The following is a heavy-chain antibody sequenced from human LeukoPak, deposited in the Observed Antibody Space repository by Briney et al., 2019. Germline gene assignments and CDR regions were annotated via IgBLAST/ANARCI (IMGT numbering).Heavy chain of an antibody. V-gene: IGHV3-30*18. CDR1: GFTFSSYA. CDR2: ISYDGSNK. CDR3: AKLYYYDSSGLDY. D-gene: IGHD3-22*01. Sequence: GGSLRLSCAASGFTFSSYAMHWVRQAPGKGLEWVAVISYDGSNKYYADSVKGRFTISRDNSKSTLYLQMNSLRAEDTAVYYCAKLYYYDSSGLDYWGQGTLVTVSS. J-gene: IGHJ4*02.